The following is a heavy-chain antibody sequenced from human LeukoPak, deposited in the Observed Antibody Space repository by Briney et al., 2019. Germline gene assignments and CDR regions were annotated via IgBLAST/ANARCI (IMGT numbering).Heavy chain of an antibody. CDR1: GYTFTSYG. J-gene: IGHJ6*03. Sequence: ASVKVSCKASGYTFTSYGISWVRQAPGQGLEWMGWISAYNGNTNYAQKLQGRVTMTTDTSTSTAYMELRSLRSGDTAVYYCASLRVVKRGNVVVVAATPDGYYYYMDVWGKGTTVTVSS. D-gene: IGHD2-15*01. V-gene: IGHV1-18*01. CDR2: ISAYNGNT. CDR3: ASLRVVKRGNVVVVAATPDGYYYYMDV.